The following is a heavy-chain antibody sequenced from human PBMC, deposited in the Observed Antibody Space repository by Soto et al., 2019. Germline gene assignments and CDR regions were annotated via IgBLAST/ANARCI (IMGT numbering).Heavy chain of an antibody. CDR2: IRQDGSEK. Sequence: PGGSLRLSCVGSGFTFSSNWMTWVRQAPGKGLEWVGNIRQDGSEKNYVDSVKGRFTISRDNAKNSLYLQMNSLRAEDTAVYYCARSIAARLNWFDPWGQGTLVTVSS. V-gene: IGHV3-7*02. D-gene: IGHD6-6*01. CDR1: GFTFSSNW. J-gene: IGHJ5*02. CDR3: ARSIAARLNWFDP.